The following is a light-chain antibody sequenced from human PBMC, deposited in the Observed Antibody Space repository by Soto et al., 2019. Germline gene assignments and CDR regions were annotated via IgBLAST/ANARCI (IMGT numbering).Light chain of an antibody. Sequence: QSVLTQPSSVSGSPGQSFTISCTGTSSDVGGYNYVSWYQQHPGKAHKLMIYEVSNRPSGVSNRFSGSKSGNKASLTISGLQAEDEADDYCSSDTSSSTVVFGGGTKLTV. J-gene: IGLJ2*01. V-gene: IGLV2-14*01. CDR2: EVS. CDR3: SSDTSSSTVV. CDR1: SSDVGGYNY.